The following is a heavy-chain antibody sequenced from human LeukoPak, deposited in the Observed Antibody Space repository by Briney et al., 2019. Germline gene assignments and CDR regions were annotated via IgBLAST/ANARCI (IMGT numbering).Heavy chain of an antibody. D-gene: IGHD3-10*01. CDR3: AKVRGSDAFDI. Sequence: SVKVSCRASGGTFSTLAINWVRQAPGQGLEWMGRIIPILGQTNSALKFQGRVTITADESTSTAYMDLSGLRSEDTAVYYCAKVRGSDAFDIWGQGTMVTVSS. V-gene: IGHV1-69*11. CDR2: IIPILGQT. J-gene: IGHJ3*02. CDR1: GGTFSTLA.